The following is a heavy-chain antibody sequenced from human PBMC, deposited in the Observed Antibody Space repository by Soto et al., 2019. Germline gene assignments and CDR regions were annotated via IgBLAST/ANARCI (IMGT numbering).Heavy chain of an antibody. CDR1: GLTVSSNY. J-gene: IGHJ6*02. D-gene: IGHD2-15*01. CDR3: AREQPPALYFGMDV. Sequence: EVQLVESGGGLVQPGGSLRLSCAASGLTVSSNYMSWVRQAPGKGLEWVSVIYSNGNTYYADSVKGRFTISRDNSKNTVYLQMNSLRAEDTAVYDCAREQPPALYFGMDVWGQGTTVTVSS. CDR2: IYSNGNT. V-gene: IGHV3-66*01.